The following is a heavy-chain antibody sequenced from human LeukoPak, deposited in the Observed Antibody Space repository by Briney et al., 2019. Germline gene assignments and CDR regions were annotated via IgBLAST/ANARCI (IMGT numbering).Heavy chain of an antibody. CDR1: GGSISSGSYY. Sequence: SETLSLTCTVSGGSISSGSYYWSWIRQPPGKGLEWIGYIYYSGSTNYNPSLKSRVTISVDTSKNQFSLKLSSVTAADTAVFYCARVASGYDVFDIWGQGTMVTVSS. J-gene: IGHJ3*02. V-gene: IGHV4-61*01. CDR2: IYYSGST. D-gene: IGHD3-3*01. CDR3: ARVASGYDVFDI.